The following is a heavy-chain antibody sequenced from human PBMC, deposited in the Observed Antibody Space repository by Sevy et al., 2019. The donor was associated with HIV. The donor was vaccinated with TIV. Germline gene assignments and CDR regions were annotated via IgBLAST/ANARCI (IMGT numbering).Heavy chain of an antibody. Sequence: GGSLRLSCAASGFTFSSYAMSWVRQAPGKGLEWVSAISGSGGSTYYADSVKGRFTISRDNSKNTPFLQMDSLRVEDTAVYNCAKGRVLSRLGEDQFYFDYWGQGTLVTVSS. CDR1: GFTFSSYA. D-gene: IGHD3-16*01. J-gene: IGHJ4*02. V-gene: IGHV3-23*01. CDR2: ISGSGGST. CDR3: AKGRVLSRLGEDQFYFDY.